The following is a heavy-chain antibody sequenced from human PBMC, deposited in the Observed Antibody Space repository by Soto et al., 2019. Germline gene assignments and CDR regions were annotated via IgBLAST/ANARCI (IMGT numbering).Heavy chain of an antibody. CDR1: GFTFSSYS. V-gene: IGHV3-21*01. J-gene: IGHJ3*02. CDR2: ISSSSSYI. Sequence: GGSLRLSCAASGFTFSSYSMNWVRQAPGKGLEWVLSISSSSSYIYYADSVKGRFTISRDNAKNSLYLQMNSLRAEDTAVYYCARGWGYSYGLQVAFDIWGQGTMVTVSS. D-gene: IGHD5-18*01. CDR3: ARGWGYSYGLQVAFDI.